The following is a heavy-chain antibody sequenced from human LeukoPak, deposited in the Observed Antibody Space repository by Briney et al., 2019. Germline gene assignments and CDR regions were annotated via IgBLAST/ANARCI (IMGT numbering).Heavy chain of an antibody. J-gene: IGHJ5*02. V-gene: IGHV4-61*03. D-gene: IGHD3-10*01. Sequence: PSETLSLTCTVSGGSISSSSYYWSWIRQAPGKGLEWIGYIHYSGSTNYNPSLKSRVTISVDTSKNHFSLKLSSVTAADTAVYYCAQMVRGLRNNWFDPWGQGTLVTVSS. CDR3: AQMVRGLRNNWFDP. CDR1: GGSISSSSYY. CDR2: IHYSGST.